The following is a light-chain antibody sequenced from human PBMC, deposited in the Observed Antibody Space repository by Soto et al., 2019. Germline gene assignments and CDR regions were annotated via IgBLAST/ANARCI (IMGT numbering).Light chain of an antibody. CDR2: GAS. Sequence: EIVLTQSPGTLSLSPGERATLSCRASPSVSGSNLAWYQQKPGQAPRLVIYGASSRATGIPDRFSGSGSGTDFTLTISRLEPEDFAVYYCQQYGSVGQGNKVDIK. CDR3: QQYGS. J-gene: IGKJ1*01. V-gene: IGKV3-20*01. CDR1: PSVSGSN.